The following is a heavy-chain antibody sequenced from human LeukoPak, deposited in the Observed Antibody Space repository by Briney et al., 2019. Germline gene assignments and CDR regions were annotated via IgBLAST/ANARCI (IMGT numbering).Heavy chain of an antibody. D-gene: IGHD3-10*01. CDR1: GFIFSNYA. CDR2: ISGSGGST. CDR3: AKAPQYYYGSGTSYYFDY. V-gene: IGHV3-23*01. J-gene: IGHJ4*02. Sequence: PGGSLRLSCAASGFIFSNYAVGWVRQAPGKGLEWVSRISGSGGSTYYADSVKGRFTISRDNSKNTLYLHMNSLRAEDTAVYYCAKAPQYYYGSGTSYYFDYWGQGTLVTVSS.